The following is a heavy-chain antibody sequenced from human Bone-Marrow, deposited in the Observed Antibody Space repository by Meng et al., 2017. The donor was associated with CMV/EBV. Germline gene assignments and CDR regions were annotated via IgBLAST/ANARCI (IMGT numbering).Heavy chain of an antibody. V-gene: IGHV4-59*01. CDR3: ARSSSSWLPRY. D-gene: IGHD6-13*01. CDR1: GGSISSYY. Sequence: SETLSLTCTVSGGSISSYYWSWIRQPPGKGLEWIGYIYYSGSTNYNPSLKSRVTISVDTSKNQFSLKLSSVTAADTAVYYCARSSSSWLPRYWGQGTLVTVSS. J-gene: IGHJ4*02. CDR2: IYYSGST.